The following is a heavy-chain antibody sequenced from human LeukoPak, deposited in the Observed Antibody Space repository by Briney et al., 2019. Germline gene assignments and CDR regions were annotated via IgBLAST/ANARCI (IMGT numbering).Heavy chain of an antibody. J-gene: IGHJ6*03. Sequence: PSETLSLTCAVYGGSFSGYYWSWIRQPPGKGLEWIGEINHSGSTNYNPSLKSRVTISVDTSKNQFSLKLSSVTAADTAVYYCARRGLGLHSEAYYYYYYMDVWGKGTTVTISS. CDR1: GGSFSGYY. V-gene: IGHV4-34*01. CDR2: INHSGST. CDR3: ARRGLGLHSEAYYYYYYMDV. D-gene: IGHD6-19*01.